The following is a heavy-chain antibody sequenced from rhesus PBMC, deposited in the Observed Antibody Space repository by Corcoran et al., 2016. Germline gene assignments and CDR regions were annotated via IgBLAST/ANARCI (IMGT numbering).Heavy chain of an antibody. Sequence: EVQLVETGGGLVQPGGSLNLSGAASGFTFSSYGMSWVCEAPGKGLEWVSAINRGGGSTYYADSVKGRFTISRDNSKNTLSLQMNSLRAEDTAVYYCAKSWAYSSGWYCFDYWGQGVLVTVSS. CDR2: INRGGGST. CDR3: AKSWAYSSGWYCFDY. V-gene: IGHV3S5*01. J-gene: IGHJ4*01. D-gene: IGHD6-31*01. CDR1: GFTFSSYG.